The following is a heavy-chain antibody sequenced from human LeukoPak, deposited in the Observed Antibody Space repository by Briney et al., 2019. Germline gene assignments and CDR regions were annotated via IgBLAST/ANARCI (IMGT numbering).Heavy chain of an antibody. V-gene: IGHV1-2*02. CDR1: GYTFTGYY. Sequence: ASVKVSCKASGYTFTGYYMHWVRQAPGQGLEWMGWINPNSGGTNYAQKFQGRVTMTRDTSISTAYMELSRLRSDDTAVYYCAREVVYSSGWSPPKADYWGQGTLVTVSS. CDR3: AREVVYSSGWSPPKADY. J-gene: IGHJ4*02. CDR2: INPNSGGT. D-gene: IGHD6-19*01.